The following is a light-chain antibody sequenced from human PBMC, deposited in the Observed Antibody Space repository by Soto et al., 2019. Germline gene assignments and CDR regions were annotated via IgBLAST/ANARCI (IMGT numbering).Light chain of an antibody. CDR2: EVS. V-gene: IGLV2-14*01. J-gene: IGLJ2*01. Sequence: QSALAQPASVSGSPGQSITISCTGTSSDVGGYDYVSRYQQHPGKAPKLLIYEVSNRPSGVSNRFSGSKSGKKASLTISGLQAEDEADYYCSSYTSRNTLVFGGGTKLTVL. CDR1: SSDVGGYDY. CDR3: SSYTSRNTLV.